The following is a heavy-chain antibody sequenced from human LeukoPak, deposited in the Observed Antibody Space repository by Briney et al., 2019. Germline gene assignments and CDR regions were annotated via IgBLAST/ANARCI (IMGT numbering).Heavy chain of an antibody. Sequence: PGGSLRLSCAASGFTFSNYWMSWVRQVPGKGLEWVSGINWNGGSTGYADSVKGRFTISRDNAKNSLYLQMNSLRDEDTALYYCAREGTMIVVVSPYWYFNLWGRGTLVTVSS. D-gene: IGHD3-22*01. V-gene: IGHV3-20*04. CDR2: INWNGGST. CDR3: AREGTMIVVVSPYWYFNL. CDR1: GFTFSNYW. J-gene: IGHJ2*01.